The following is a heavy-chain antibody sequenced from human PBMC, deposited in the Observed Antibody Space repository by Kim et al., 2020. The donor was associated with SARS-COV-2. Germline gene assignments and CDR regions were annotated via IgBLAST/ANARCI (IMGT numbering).Heavy chain of an antibody. V-gene: IGHV3-21*01. CDR3: ASVAAAGPTVYYYYGMDV. J-gene: IGHJ6*02. Sequence: GGSLRLSCAASGFTFSSYSMNWVRQAPGKGLEWVSSISSSSSYIYYADSVKGRVTISRDNANNSLYLQMNSLRAEDTAVYYCASVAAAGPTVYYYYGMDVWGQGTTVTVSS. CDR1: GFTFSSYS. D-gene: IGHD6-13*01. CDR2: ISSSSSYI.